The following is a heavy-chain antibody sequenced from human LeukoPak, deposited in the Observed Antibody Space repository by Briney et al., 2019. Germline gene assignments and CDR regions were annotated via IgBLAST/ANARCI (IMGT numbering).Heavy chain of an antibody. Sequence: GGSLRLSCAASGFTFSSYAMSWVRQAPGKGLEWVSAIRGSGGGTNYGDSVKGRFTISRDNAKNSLYLQMKSLRAEDTAVYYCARAGYSSSWRERYKYYFDYWGQGTLVTVSS. J-gene: IGHJ4*02. CDR2: IRGSGGGT. V-gene: IGHV3-23*01. CDR1: GFTFSSYA. D-gene: IGHD6-13*01. CDR3: ARAGYSSSWRERYKYYFDY.